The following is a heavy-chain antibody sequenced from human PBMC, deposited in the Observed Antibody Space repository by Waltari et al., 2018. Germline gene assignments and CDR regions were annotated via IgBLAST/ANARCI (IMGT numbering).Heavy chain of an antibody. CDR3: ARDGEYDFWSGYYMGGGTDY. V-gene: IGHV3-48*04. Sequence: EVQLVESGGGLVQPGGSLRLSCAASGFTFSSYSMNWVRQAPGKGLEWVSYISSSSSTRCYADSVKGRCTISRESAKNSRYLQMNSVRAEDTAVYYCARDGEYDFWSGYYMGGGTDYWGQGTLVTVSS. CDR2: ISSSSSTR. J-gene: IGHJ4*02. D-gene: IGHD3-3*01. CDR1: GFTFSSYS.